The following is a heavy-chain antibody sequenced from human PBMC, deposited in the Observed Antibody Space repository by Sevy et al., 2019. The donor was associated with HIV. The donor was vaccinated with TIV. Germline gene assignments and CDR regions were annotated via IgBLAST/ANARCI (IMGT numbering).Heavy chain of an antibody. J-gene: IGHJ4*02. CDR3: AREGCSKPHDY. CDR2: FSFGCGKI. CDR1: GFTFSNYV. D-gene: IGHD2-2*01. Sequence: GGSLRLSCAASGFTFSNYVMSWVRQAPGKGLEWVSTFSFGCGKINYAYSVKGRFTISRDNSKNTLYLQMNSLRAEDTALYYCAREGCSKPHDYWGQGTLVTVSS. V-gene: IGHV3-23*01.